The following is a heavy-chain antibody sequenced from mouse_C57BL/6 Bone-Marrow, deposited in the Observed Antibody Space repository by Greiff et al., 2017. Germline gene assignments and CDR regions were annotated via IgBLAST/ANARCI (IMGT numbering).Heavy chain of an antibody. CDR2: INPYNGGT. CDR1: GYTFTDYY. D-gene: IGHD1-1*02. V-gene: IGHV1-19*01. CDR3: AGWADGSFFAY. J-gene: IGHJ3*01. Sequence: SGPVLVKPGASVKMSCKASGYTFTDYYMNWVKQSHGKSLEWIGVINPYNGGTSYNQKFKGKATLTVDKSSSTAYIELNSLTSEESTVYYCAGWADGSFFAYWGQGTLVTVSA.